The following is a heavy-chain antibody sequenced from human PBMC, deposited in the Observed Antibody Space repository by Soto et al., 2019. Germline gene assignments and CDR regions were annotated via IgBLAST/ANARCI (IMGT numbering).Heavy chain of an antibody. J-gene: IGHJ5*02. CDR3: VRGGHGSGSYLGSS. Sequence: GGSLRLSCVASGFTFTTYWMSWVRQAPGKGLEWVANIRQDGGAQYYVDSVKGRFTTSRDNAKNSVYLQMDSLRVEDTAVYYCVRGGHGSGSYLGSSWGQGILVTSPQ. V-gene: IGHV3-7*03. D-gene: IGHD3-10*01. CDR2: IRQDGGAQ. CDR1: GFTFTTYW.